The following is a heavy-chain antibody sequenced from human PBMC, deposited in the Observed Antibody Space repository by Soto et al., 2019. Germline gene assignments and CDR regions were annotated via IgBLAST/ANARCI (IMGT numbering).Heavy chain of an antibody. Sequence: QVTLKESGPVLVKPTETLTLTCTVSGFSLSNARMGVSWIRHPPGKALESLAHIFSNDEKTYSTSLKSRLTISNDTSKSQVVRTMTNMDPVDTATYYCARIRQSTVTTNYYDYYGMDVWGQGTTVTVSS. CDR1: GFSLSNARMG. CDR3: ARIRQSTVTTNYYDYYGMDV. J-gene: IGHJ6*02. V-gene: IGHV2-26*01. D-gene: IGHD4-17*01. CDR2: IFSNDEK.